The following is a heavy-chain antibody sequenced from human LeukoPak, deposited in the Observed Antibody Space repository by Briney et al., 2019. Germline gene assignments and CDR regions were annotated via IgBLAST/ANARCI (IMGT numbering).Heavy chain of an antibody. D-gene: IGHD3-10*01. CDR1: GFTFSSYA. Sequence: PGGSLRLSCAASGFTFSSYAMSWVRQAPGKGLEWVSAISGSGGSTYYADSVKGRFTISRDNSKNTLYLQMNSLRAEDTAVYYCAKGREVRGVIITALDYWGQGTLVTVSS. CDR3: AKGREVRGVIITALDY. CDR2: ISGSGGST. V-gene: IGHV3-23*01. J-gene: IGHJ4*02.